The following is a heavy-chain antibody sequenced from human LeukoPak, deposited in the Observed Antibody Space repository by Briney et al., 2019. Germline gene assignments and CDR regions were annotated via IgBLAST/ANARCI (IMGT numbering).Heavy chain of an antibody. J-gene: IGHJ6*03. CDR1: GFTFSNYG. D-gene: IGHD3-10*01. CDR2: ISGSGDST. V-gene: IGHV3-23*01. Sequence: GSLRLSCAASGFTFSNYGMSWVRQAPGKGLEWVSGISGSGDSTFYADSVKGRFTISRDNSKNTRYLQMNSLRAEDTAVYYCAKTYYSSRAHYYYYYYMDVWAKGPRSPSP. CDR3: AKTYYSSRAHYYYYYYMDV.